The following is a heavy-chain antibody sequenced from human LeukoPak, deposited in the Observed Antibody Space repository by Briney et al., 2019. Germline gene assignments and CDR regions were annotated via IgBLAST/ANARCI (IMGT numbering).Heavy chain of an antibody. CDR3: ARDISAGIYMYEY. J-gene: IGHJ4*02. D-gene: IGHD2-15*01. CDR2: INPNSGGT. Sequence: ASVKVSCKASGYTFTDYYLHWVRQAPGQGLEWLAWINPNSGGTKYAQKFQGRVNMTRDTSISTTYMELRRLTSDDTAVYYCARDISAGIYMYEYWGQGSLVTVSS. CDR1: GYTFTDYY. V-gene: IGHV1-2*02.